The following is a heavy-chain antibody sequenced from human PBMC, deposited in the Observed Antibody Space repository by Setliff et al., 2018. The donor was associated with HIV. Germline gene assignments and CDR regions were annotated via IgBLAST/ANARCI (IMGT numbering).Heavy chain of an antibody. Sequence: SETLSLTYAAYGGSLSGYYWSWIRQTPGKGLEWIGEVHYSGRTAYNPSLQSRVAISVDMYRNQFFLRLTSVTAADTSVYYCARHRAQRGSGTYYDDWFDPWGQGTLVTVSS. J-gene: IGHJ5*02. CDR2: VHYSGRT. CDR1: GGSLSGYY. D-gene: IGHD3-10*01. CDR3: ARHRAQRGSGTYYDDWFDP. V-gene: IGHV4-34*01.